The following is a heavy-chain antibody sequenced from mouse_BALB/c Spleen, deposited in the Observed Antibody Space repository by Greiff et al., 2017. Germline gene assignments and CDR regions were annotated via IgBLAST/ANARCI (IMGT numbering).Heavy chain of an antibody. CDR1: GFNIKDTY. V-gene: IGHV14-3*02. CDR2: IDPANGNT. CDR3: ARGDYYGSSSLDY. Sequence: EVQLQQSGAELVKPGASVKLSCTASGFNIKDTYMHWVKQRPEQGLEWIGRIDPANGNTKYDPKFQGKATITADTSSNTAYLQLSSLTSEDTAVYYCARGDYYGSSSLDYWGQGTLVTVSA. J-gene: IGHJ3*01. D-gene: IGHD1-1*01.